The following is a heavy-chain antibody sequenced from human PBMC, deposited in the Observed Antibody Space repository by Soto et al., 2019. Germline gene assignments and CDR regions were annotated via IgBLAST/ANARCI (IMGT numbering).Heavy chain of an antibody. CDR3: ASANAGYSSSWYENWFDP. J-gene: IGHJ5*02. D-gene: IGHD6-13*01. CDR1: GGSISSYY. V-gene: IGHV4-59*01. Sequence: SETLSLTCTVSGGSISSYYWSWIRQPPGKGLEWIGYIYYSGSTNYNPSLKSRVTISVDTSKNQFSLKLSSVTAADTAVYYYASANAGYSSSWYENWFDPWGQGTLVTVSS. CDR2: IYYSGST.